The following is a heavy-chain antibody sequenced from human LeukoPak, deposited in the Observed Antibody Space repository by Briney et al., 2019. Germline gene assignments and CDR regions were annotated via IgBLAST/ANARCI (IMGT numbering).Heavy chain of an antibody. CDR1: GFTFSNNW. CDR3: VRDQLAFSGYDTLFDY. Sequence: GGSLRLSCVASGFTFSNNWMLWVRQAPGKGLMWVSLISTDGKSTRYAESVKGRFTISRDDSKNTVYLQMNSLRSEDTAVYYCVRDQLAFSGYDTLFDYWGQGTLVAVSS. CDR2: ISTDGKST. D-gene: IGHD5-12*01. J-gene: IGHJ4*02. V-gene: IGHV3-74*01.